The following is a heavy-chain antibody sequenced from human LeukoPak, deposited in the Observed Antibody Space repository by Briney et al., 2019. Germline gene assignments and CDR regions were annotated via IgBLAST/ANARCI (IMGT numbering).Heavy chain of an antibody. D-gene: IGHD3-22*01. CDR1: GXTFSSYG. V-gene: IGHV3-74*01. CDR3: ARDSASSGYPGD. J-gene: IGHJ4*02. Sequence: PGGSLRLSCAASGXTFSSYGMHWVRQAPGKGLVWVSRINSDGSSTSYADSVKGRFTISRDNAKNTLYLQMNSLRAEDTAVYYCARDSASSGYPGDWGQGTLVTVSS. CDR2: INSDGSST.